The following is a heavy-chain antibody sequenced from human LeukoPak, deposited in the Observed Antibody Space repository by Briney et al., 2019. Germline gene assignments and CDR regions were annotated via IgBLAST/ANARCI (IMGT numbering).Heavy chain of an antibody. V-gene: IGHV3-23*01. D-gene: IGHD3-22*01. Sequence: GGSLRLSCAASGFTFSSYAMSWVRQAPGKGLEWVSLISGSGRPYYADSVKGRFTISRDNSKNTLYLQMNSLRAEDTAVYYCARDLNDYYDSSGYYFDYWGQGTLVTVSS. CDR3: ARDLNDYYDSSGYYFDY. CDR2: ISGSGRP. J-gene: IGHJ4*02. CDR1: GFTFSSYA.